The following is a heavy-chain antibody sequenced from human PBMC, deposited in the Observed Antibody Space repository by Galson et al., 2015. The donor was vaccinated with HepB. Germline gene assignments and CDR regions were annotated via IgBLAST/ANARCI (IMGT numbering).Heavy chain of an antibody. CDR3: ARVEKYQLLYYYYYYMDV. CDR2: IKQDGSEK. J-gene: IGHJ6*03. D-gene: IGHD2-2*01. V-gene: IGHV3-7*01. CDR1: GFTFSSYW. Sequence: SLRLSCAASGFTFSSYWMSWVRQAPGKGLEWVANIKQDGSEKYYVDSVKGRFTISRDNAKNSLYLQMNSLRAEDTAVYYCARVEKYQLLYYYYYYMDVWGKGTTVTVSS.